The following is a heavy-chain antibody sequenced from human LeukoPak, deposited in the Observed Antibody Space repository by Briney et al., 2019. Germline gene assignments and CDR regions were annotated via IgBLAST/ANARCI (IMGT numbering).Heavy chain of an antibody. J-gene: IGHJ4*02. CDR2: INHSGST. D-gene: IGHD5-18*01. CDR3: ARVDTAMVYGY. V-gene: IGHV4-34*01. Sequence: SETLSLTCAVYGGSFSGYYWSWIRQPPGKGLEWIGEINHSGSTNYNPSLKSRVTIPVDTSKNQFSLKLSSVTAADTAVYYCARVDTAMVYGYWGQGTLVTVSS. CDR1: GGSFSGYY.